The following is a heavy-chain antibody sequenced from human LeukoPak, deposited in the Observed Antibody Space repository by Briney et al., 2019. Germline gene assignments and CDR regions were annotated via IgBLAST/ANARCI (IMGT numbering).Heavy chain of an antibody. CDR1: GFTVSSNF. J-gene: IGHJ4*02. V-gene: IGHV3-53*01. D-gene: IGHD3-16*01. CDR2: IHNDYRT. Sequence: GGSLRLSCAASGFTVSSNFMHWVRQAPGRGLEWVAGIHNDYRTFYADSVKGRFTILRDDSANTVYLQMNSLRAEDTAIFYCANHYGGGQGALVTVSS. CDR3: ANHYG.